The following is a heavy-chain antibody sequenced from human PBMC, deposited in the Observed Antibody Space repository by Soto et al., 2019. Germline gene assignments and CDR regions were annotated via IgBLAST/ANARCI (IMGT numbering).Heavy chain of an antibody. CDR1: GESITTGGY. Sequence: QVELQESGPGRVKPSQTLSLTCTVSGESITTGGYWSWVRLLPGKGLEWIGYIFYSGSTYYHPSPSVKGRLSMSVYTSKNQFSLNLISVAAADTAVYFCATTTGSGRLDFWGQGTLVTVSS. CDR2: IFYSGST. J-gene: IGHJ4*02. CDR3: ATTTGSGRLDF. D-gene: IGHD3-10*01. V-gene: IGHV4-31*03.